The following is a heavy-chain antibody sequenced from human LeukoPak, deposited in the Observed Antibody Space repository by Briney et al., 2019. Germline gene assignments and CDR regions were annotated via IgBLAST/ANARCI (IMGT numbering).Heavy chain of an antibody. V-gene: IGHV4-39*01. CDR2: IYYSGIT. CDR3: ATAPYLPAYFDY. J-gene: IGHJ4*02. Sequence: SETLSLXCTVSGGSISSSSYYWGWIRQPPGKGLEWIGSIYYSGITYYNPSLKSRVTISVDTSKNQFSLKLSSVTAADTAVYYCATAPYLPAYFDYWGQGTLVTVSS. CDR1: GGSISSSSYY.